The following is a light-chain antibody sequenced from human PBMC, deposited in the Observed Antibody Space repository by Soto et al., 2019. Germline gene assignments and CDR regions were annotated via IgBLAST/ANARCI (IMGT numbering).Light chain of an antibody. CDR3: QQLNSYWYT. CDR2: GAS. Sequence: DIQLTQSPSFLSASVGDRVTITCRASQGISSYLAWYQQKPGKAHKLLINGASTLQSGVPSRFSGSGSGTEFTLTINSLQPEDSGTYYCQQLNSYWYTFGQGTKLEI. J-gene: IGKJ2*01. CDR1: QGISSY. V-gene: IGKV1-9*01.